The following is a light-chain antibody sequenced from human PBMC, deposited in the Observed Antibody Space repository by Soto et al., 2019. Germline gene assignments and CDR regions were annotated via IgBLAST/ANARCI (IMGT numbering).Light chain of an antibody. CDR3: QQYDDLPLT. CDR1: QDITNY. J-gene: IGKJ4*01. Sequence: DIQMTQSPSSLSASVGDRVTVTCQASQDITNYLSWYQQKPGKAPKLLISDASNLEIGVPSRFSGRGSGTDFSLTINNLQPEDFATYFCQQYDDLPLTFGGGTNVEVK. CDR2: DAS. V-gene: IGKV1-33*01.